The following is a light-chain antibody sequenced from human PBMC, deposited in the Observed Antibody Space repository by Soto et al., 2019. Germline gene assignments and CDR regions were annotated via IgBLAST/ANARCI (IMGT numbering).Light chain of an antibody. V-gene: IGLV2-14*02. J-gene: IGLJ1*01. Sequence: QSALTQPASVSGSPGQSITISCIGTSSDVGSYNLVSWYQQHPGKAPKVLIYEVSERPSGVSNRFSGSKSGNTASLTISGLQAEDEAEYYCSSYSRSGSLYVFGTGTKVTVL. CDR2: EVS. CDR1: SSDVGSYNL. CDR3: SSYSRSGSLYV.